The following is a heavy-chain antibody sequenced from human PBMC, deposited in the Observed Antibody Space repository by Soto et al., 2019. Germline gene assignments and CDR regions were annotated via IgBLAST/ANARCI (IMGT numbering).Heavy chain of an antibody. Sequence: GSLRLSCAASGFTFSSYAVTWVRQAPGKGLEWVSAFSGSGDYTNYADSVKGRFTISRDNAKNTIYLQMNSLRAEDTAVYYCAKGVAATGYHFDYWGQGTLVTVSS. J-gene: IGHJ4*02. V-gene: IGHV3-23*01. CDR1: GFTFSSYA. D-gene: IGHD6-19*01. CDR3: AKGVAATGYHFDY. CDR2: FSGSGDYT.